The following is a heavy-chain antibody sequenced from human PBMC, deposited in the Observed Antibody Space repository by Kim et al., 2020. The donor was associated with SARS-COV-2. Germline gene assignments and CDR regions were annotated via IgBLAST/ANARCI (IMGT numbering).Heavy chain of an antibody. V-gene: IGHV4-59*01. CDR3: ARAWDSTSFMDV. J-gene: IGHJ6*02. D-gene: IGHD2-2*01. Sequence: NYNPSLKSRVTISVDTSKNQFSLKLSSVTAADTAVYYCARAWDSTSFMDVWGQGTTVTVSS.